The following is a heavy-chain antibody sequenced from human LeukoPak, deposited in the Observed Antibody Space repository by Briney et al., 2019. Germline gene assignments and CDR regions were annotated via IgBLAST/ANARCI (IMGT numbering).Heavy chain of an antibody. CDR3: ARVSSSWYEDWYFDL. CDR1: GGSISSSSYY. V-gene: IGHV4-39*07. D-gene: IGHD6-13*01. J-gene: IGHJ2*01. Sequence: SETLSLTCTVSGGSISSSSYYWGWIRQPPGKGLEWIGSIFYSGSTYYNPSLKSRVTISVDTSKNQFSLKLSSVTAADTAVYYCARVSSSWYEDWYFDLWGRGTLVSVSS. CDR2: IFYSGST.